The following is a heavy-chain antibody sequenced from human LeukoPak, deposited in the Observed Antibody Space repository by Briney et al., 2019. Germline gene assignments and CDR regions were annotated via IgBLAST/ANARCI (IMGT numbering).Heavy chain of an antibody. Sequence: GGSLRLSCVASGVTFNSYGMSWVRQAPGKGLEWVSLIYSGGTTDYAGSVRGRVTISRDNSKNTVYLQMDNLRAEDTALYFCARRAGDYSHPYDYWGQGTLVTVSP. V-gene: IGHV3-53*01. D-gene: IGHD3-22*01. CDR3: ARRAGDYSHPYDY. CDR1: GVTFNSYG. CDR2: IYSGGTT. J-gene: IGHJ4*02.